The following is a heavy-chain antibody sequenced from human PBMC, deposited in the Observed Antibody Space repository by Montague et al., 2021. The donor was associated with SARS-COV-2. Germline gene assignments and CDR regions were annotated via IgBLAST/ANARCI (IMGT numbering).Heavy chain of an antibody. V-gene: IGHV4-39*01. CDR2: IYYSGTT. Sequence: SETLSLTCTLSGGSISSSSYYWGWIRQPPGKGPEWIGSIYYSGTTFYNPSLRSRVTMSVDTSKNQFSLRLSSVTAADTAVFYCARGGAGDWYFDLWGRGTLVTVSS. J-gene: IGHJ2*01. D-gene: IGHD4/OR15-4a*01. CDR3: ARGGAGDWYFDL. CDR1: GGSISSSSYY.